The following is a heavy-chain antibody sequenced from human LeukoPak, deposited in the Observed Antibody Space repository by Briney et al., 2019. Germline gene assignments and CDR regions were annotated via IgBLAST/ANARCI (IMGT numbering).Heavy chain of an antibody. V-gene: IGHV4-61*02. CDR3: ARESMVTSDAFDI. Sequence: SETLSLTCTVSGGSISSGSYYWSWIRQPAGKGLEWIGRIYTSGSTNYNPSLKSRVTISVDTFKNQFSLKLSSVTAADTAVYYCARESMVTSDAFDIWGQGTMVTVSS. D-gene: IGHD2-21*02. CDR2: IYTSGST. J-gene: IGHJ3*02. CDR1: GGSISSGSYY.